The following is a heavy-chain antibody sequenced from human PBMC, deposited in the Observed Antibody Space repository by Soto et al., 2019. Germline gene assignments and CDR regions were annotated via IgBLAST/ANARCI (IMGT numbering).Heavy chain of an antibody. CDR1: GGSFNGYY. CDR2: INHSGST. V-gene: IGHV4-34*01. CDR3: ARGSEVYDFWSGHIRGWFDP. Sequence: SETLSLTCAVYGGSFNGYYWSWIRQPPGKGLEWIGEINHSGSTNYNPSLKSRVTISVDTSKNQFSLKLSSVTAADTAVYYCARGSEVYDFWSGHIRGWFDPWGQGTLVTVSS. D-gene: IGHD3-3*01. J-gene: IGHJ5*02.